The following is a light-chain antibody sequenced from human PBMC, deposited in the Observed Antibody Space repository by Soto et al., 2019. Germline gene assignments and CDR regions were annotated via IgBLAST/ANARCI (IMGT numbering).Light chain of an antibody. CDR2: NTN. CDR3: VLYMTCGILV. Sequence: QAVVTQEPSVSVSPGGTVTLTCGLSFGSVSTGHYPSWYQQTPGQSPRTLIYNTNTRSSGVPDRFSGSILGNKAALTITGAQADDESDYYCVLYMTCGILVFGGGTKVTVL. J-gene: IGLJ2*01. CDR1: FGSVSTGHY. V-gene: IGLV8-61*01.